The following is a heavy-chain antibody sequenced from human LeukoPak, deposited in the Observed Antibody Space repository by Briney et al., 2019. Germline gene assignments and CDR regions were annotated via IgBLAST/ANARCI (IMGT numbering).Heavy chain of an antibody. Sequence: SETLSLTCTVSGGSISGCYWSWIRQPPGKGLEWIGYIYYSGSTNYNPSLKSRVTISVDTSMNQFSLKLRSVTAADTAMYYCARGTMMVGPWGQGTLVTVSS. D-gene: IGHD3-22*01. J-gene: IGHJ5*02. CDR1: GGSISGCY. V-gene: IGHV4-59*01. CDR3: ARGTMMVGP. CDR2: IYYSGST.